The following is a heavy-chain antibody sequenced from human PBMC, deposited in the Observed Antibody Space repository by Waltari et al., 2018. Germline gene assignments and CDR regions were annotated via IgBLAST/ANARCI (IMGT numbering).Heavy chain of an antibody. V-gene: IGHV4-4*07. J-gene: IGHJ6*03. CDR2: IYTSGST. Sequence: QVQLQESGPGLVKPSETLSLTCTVSGGSISSYYWSWIRQPAGTGLEWIGRIYTSGSTNYNPSLKSRVTMSVDTSKNQFSLKLSSVTAADTAVYYCARGLRGSQYYYYMDVWGKGTTVTISS. CDR1: GGSISSYY. CDR3: ARGLRGSQYYYYMDV. D-gene: IGHD1-26*01.